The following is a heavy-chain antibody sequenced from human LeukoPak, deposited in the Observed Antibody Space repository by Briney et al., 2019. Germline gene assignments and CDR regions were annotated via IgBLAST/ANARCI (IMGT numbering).Heavy chain of an antibody. V-gene: IGHV4-4*07. CDR1: GGSISSYY. D-gene: IGHD3-9*01. J-gene: IGHJ4*02. Sequence: SETLSLTCTVSGGSISSYYWSWIRQPAGKGLEGIGRVYTTGSTNYNPSLKSRVTMSVDTSKNQYSLKLSSVPAADTAVYYCARDTGYDILTGYSYYFDYWGQETLVTVSS. CDR3: ARDTGYDILTGYSYYFDY. CDR2: VYTTGST.